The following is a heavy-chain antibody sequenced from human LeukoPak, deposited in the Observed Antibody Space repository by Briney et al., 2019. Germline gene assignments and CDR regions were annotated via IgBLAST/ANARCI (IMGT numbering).Heavy chain of an antibody. Sequence: GGSLRLSCAASGFTVSSNYMSWVRQAPGKGLEWVSVIYSGGSTYYADSMKGRLTNSRHNSKNTPYPQMNSLGAEDTAVYYCARDIKSGYCSGGSCYYSYYGMDVWGQGTTVTVSS. CDR2: IYSGGST. CDR3: ARDIKSGYCSGGSCYYSYYGMDV. J-gene: IGHJ6*02. CDR1: GFTVSSNY. D-gene: IGHD2-15*01. V-gene: IGHV3-53*04.